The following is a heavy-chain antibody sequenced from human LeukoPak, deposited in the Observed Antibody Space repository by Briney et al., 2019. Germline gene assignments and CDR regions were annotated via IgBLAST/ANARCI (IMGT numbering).Heavy chain of an antibody. CDR3: ASLAYCGGDCYPEHSFDY. J-gene: IGHJ4*02. CDR1: GGSISSDY. D-gene: IGHD2-21*02. Sequence: SETLSLTCSVSGGSISSDYWSWIRQPPGKGLEGIGYMYYTGSTNYNPSLKSRVTISVDTSKNQFSPKLSSVTAADTAVYYCASLAYCGGDCYPEHSFDYWGQGTLVTVSS. V-gene: IGHV4-59*01. CDR2: MYYTGST.